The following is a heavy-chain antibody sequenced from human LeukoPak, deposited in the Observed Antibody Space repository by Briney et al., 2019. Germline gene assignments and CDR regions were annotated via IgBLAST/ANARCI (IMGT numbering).Heavy chain of an antibody. J-gene: IGHJ1*01. CDR1: GFTFDDSA. V-gene: IGHV3-9*01. D-gene: IGHD3-22*01. CDR2: ISWNSGII. Sequence: SGGSLRLSCAASGFTFDDSAMHWVRQVPGKGLEWVSGISWNSGIIDYADSVKGRFTTSRDNAKNSLYLQMNNLRPDDTAFYYCAKAPPYYSDSSGYFQHWGQGTLVTVSS. CDR3: AKAPPYYSDSSGYFQH.